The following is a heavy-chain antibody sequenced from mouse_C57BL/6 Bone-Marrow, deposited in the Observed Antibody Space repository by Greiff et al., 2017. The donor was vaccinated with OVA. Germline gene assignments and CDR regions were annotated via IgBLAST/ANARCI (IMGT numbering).Heavy chain of an antibody. D-gene: IGHD2-5*01. CDR3: TTESNPYFDY. Sequence: DVQLQESGAELVRPGASVKLSCTASGFNIKDDYMHWVKQRPEQGLEWIGWIDPENGDTEYASKFQGKATITADTSSNTAYLQLSSLTSEDTAVYYCTTESNPYFDYWGQGTTLTVSS. V-gene: IGHV14-4*01. CDR1: GFNIKDDY. CDR2: IDPENGDT. J-gene: IGHJ2*01.